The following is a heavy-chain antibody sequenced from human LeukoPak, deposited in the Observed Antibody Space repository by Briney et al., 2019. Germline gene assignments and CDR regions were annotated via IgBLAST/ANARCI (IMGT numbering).Heavy chain of an antibody. CDR2: ISAGGSNI. Sequence: PGGSLRLSCAASGFTFNSYPMNWVRQAPGRGLEWLSYISAGGSNIWYADSVKGRFIISRDNAKNSLYLQMNSLRVEDTAVYYCVSYCSASGCYRSFDPWGQGTLVTVSS. D-gene: IGHD2-15*01. CDR1: GFTFNSYP. J-gene: IGHJ5*02. V-gene: IGHV3-48*01. CDR3: VSYCSASGCYRSFDP.